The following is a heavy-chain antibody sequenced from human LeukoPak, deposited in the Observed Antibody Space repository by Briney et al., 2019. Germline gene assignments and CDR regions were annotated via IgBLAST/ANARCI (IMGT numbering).Heavy chain of an antibody. J-gene: IGHJ4*02. CDR1: GFTFSSYG. CDR2: ISYDGSNK. V-gene: IGHV3-30*18. D-gene: IGHD3-10*01. CDR3: AKAKEWFGDYFDY. Sequence: GGSLRLSCAASGFTFSSYGMHWVRQAPGKGLEWEAVISYDGSNKYYADSVKGRFTISRDNSKNTLYLQMNSLRAEDTAVYYCAKAKEWFGDYFDYWGQGTLVTVSS.